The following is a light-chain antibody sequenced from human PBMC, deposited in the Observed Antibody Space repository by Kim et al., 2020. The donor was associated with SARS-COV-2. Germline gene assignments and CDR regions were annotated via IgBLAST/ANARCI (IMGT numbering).Light chain of an antibody. CDR3: QQYGSSSWT. V-gene: IGKV3-20*01. CDR2: GAS. J-gene: IGKJ1*01. Sequence: EIVLTQSPGTLSLSPGERATLSCRASQSVSSSYLAWYQQKPGQAPRLLIYGASSRATGIPDRFSGSGFGTDFTLTISRLEPEDFAVYYCQQYGSSSWTFGQGTKVDIK. CDR1: QSVSSSY.